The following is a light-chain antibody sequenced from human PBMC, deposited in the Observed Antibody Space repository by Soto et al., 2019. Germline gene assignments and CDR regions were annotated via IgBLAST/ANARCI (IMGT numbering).Light chain of an antibody. CDR1: QSISCY. Sequence: DIQMTHSPSSLSASVGDRVTITCRASQSISCYLSWFQQKPGKAPKLLIYAASSLQSGVPSRFSGSGSGTDFTLTISSLQPDDFATYYCQQSYSTPYPFGQGTKLEIK. CDR3: QQSYSTPYP. V-gene: IGKV1-39*01. J-gene: IGKJ2*01. CDR2: AAS.